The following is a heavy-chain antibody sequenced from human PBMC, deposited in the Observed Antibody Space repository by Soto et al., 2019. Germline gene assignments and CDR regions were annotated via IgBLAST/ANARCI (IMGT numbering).Heavy chain of an antibody. D-gene: IGHD5-18*01. CDR3: ASEGTHAGYRYGYPYY. CDR2: IYSGGST. V-gene: IGHV3-66*01. J-gene: IGHJ4*02. CDR1: GFTVSSKY. Sequence: EVQLVASGGGLVQPGGSLRLSCAASGFTVSSKYMSWVRQAPGKGLEWVSVIYSGGSTYYAGSVKGRFTITRDNSKNTLYVPKHSLRADYTAVHYCASEGTHAGYRYGYPYYWGQGTLLTVS.